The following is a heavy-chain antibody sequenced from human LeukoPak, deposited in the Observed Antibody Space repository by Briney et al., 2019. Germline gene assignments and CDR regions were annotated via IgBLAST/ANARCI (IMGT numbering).Heavy chain of an antibody. CDR2: ISAYYGNT. Sequence: ASVKVSCKASGYTFTSYGISWVRQAPGQGLEWMGWISAYYGNTNYAQTLQGRVTMTTDTSTSTAYMELMSLRCDDTAVYYCARAPPRPGHGDPKKYWGQGTLVTVSS. J-gene: IGHJ4*02. V-gene: IGHV1-18*01. CDR1: GYTFTSYG. D-gene: IGHD4-17*01. CDR3: ARAPPRPGHGDPKKY.